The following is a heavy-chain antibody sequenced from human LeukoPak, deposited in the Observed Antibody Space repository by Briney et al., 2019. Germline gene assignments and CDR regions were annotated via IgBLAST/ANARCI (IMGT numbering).Heavy chain of an antibody. CDR1: GFTFRSYW. J-gene: IGHJ5*02. Sequence: GGSLRLSCAASGFTFRSYWMRWVRQVPGKGLMWVSHINTDGSTTTYADSVKGRFTISRDNAKNTLYLQMNSLRAEDTAVYYCARDLLGTNWFDPWGQGTLVTVSS. CDR2: INTDGSTT. D-gene: IGHD2-8*01. CDR3: ARDLLGTNWFDP. V-gene: IGHV3-74*01.